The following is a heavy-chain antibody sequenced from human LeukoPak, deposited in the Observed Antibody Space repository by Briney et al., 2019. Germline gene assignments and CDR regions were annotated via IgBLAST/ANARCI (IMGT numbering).Heavy chain of an antibody. CDR2: ISSSSSYI. Sequence: PGGSLRLSCAASGFTFSSYSTNWVRQAPGKGLEWVSSISSSSSYIYYADSVKGRFTISRDNAKNSLYLQMNSLRAEDTAVYYCARKSSSWYDAFDIWGQGTMVTVSS. CDR3: ARKSSSWYDAFDI. CDR1: GFTFSSYS. J-gene: IGHJ3*02. D-gene: IGHD6-13*01. V-gene: IGHV3-21*01.